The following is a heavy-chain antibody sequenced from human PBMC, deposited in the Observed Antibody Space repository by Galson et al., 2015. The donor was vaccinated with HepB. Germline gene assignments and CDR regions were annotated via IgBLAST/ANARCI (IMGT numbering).Heavy chain of an antibody. V-gene: IGHV3-11*01. Sequence: SLRLSCAASGFTFSDYYMSWIRQAPGKGLEWVSYMSTSRDTIYYADSVKGRFTISRDNTRNSLYLQVNSLRAEGTAVYYCARSGHVAVVAATGVSDAFDVWGQGTMVTVSS. CDR3: ARSGHVAVVAATGVSDAFDV. J-gene: IGHJ3*01. D-gene: IGHD2-15*01. CDR2: MSTSRDTI. CDR1: GFTFSDYY.